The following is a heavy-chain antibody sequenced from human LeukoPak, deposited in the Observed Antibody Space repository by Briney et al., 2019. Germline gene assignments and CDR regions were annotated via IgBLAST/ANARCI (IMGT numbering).Heavy chain of an antibody. CDR1: GYTFTSYY. V-gene: IGHV1-2*02. Sequence: ASVKVSCKASGYTFTSYYMHWVRQAPGQGLEWMGWINPNSGGTNYAQKFQGRVTMTRDTSISTAYMELSRLRSDDTAVYYCARGGKTGTTRSDWFDPWGQGTLVTVSS. CDR3: ARGGKTGTTRSDWFDP. CDR2: INPNSGGT. D-gene: IGHD1-14*01. J-gene: IGHJ5*02.